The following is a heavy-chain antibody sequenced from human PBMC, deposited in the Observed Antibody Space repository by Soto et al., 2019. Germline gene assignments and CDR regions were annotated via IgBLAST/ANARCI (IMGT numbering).Heavy chain of an antibody. CDR1: GYTFTGYC. Sequence: QVQLVQSGAEVKKPGASVKVSCKASGYTFTGYCMHWVRQAPGQGLEWMGWINPNSGGTNYAQKFQGWVTMTRDTSLSTADMELSRLRSDDTAVYYCARVGPPGTTHLVDAFDIWGQGTMVTVSS. J-gene: IGHJ3*02. CDR2: INPNSGGT. V-gene: IGHV1-2*04. CDR3: ARVGPPGTTHLVDAFDI. D-gene: IGHD1-1*01.